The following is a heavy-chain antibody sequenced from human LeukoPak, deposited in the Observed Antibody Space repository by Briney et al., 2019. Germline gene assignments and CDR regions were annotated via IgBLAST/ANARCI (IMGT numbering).Heavy chain of an antibody. CDR1: GFTFSSYA. D-gene: IGHD6-19*01. Sequence: PGGSLRLSYAASGFTFSSYAMHWVRQAPGKGLEWVAVISYDGSNKYYADSVKGRFTISRDNSKNTLYLQMNGLRAEETAMYYCATPYTSGWSLYFDNWGQGTLVTVSS. CDR3: ATPYTSGWSLYFDN. V-gene: IGHV3-30-3*01. J-gene: IGHJ4*02. CDR2: ISYDGSNK.